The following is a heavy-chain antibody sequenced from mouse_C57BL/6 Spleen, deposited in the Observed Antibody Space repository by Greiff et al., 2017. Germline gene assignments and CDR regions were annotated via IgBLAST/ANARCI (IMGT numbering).Heavy chain of an antibody. CDR3: ARSTVVAEAFDY. D-gene: IGHD1-1*01. Sequence: VQLQQPGAELVRPGTSVKLSCKASGYTFTSYWMHWVKQRPGQGLEWIGVIDPSDSYTNYNQKFKGKATLTVDTSSSTAYMQLSSLTSEDSAVYYCARSTVVAEAFDYWGQGTTLTVSS. CDR2: IDPSDSYT. J-gene: IGHJ2*01. V-gene: IGHV1-59*01. CDR1: GYTFTSYW.